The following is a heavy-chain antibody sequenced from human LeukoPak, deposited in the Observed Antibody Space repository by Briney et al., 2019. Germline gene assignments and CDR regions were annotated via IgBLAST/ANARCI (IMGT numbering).Heavy chain of an antibody. V-gene: IGHV3-23*01. J-gene: IGHJ6*02. CDR3: TRDGRYNYGSDGMDV. CDR2: INRSGDST. CDR1: GFTFYSYG. D-gene: IGHD5-18*01. Sequence: PGGSLRLSCAASGFTFYSYGMNWVRQAPGKGLEWVSGINRSGDSTSYADSVKGRFTISRDNSKNTLYLQMNSLRAEDTAVYYCTRDGRYNYGSDGMDVWGQGTTVTVFS.